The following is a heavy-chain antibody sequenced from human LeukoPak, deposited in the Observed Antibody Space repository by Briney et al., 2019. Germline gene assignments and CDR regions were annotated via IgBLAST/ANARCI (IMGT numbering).Heavy chain of an antibody. J-gene: IGHJ4*02. CDR3: AKDDCSSTSCYGEFDY. D-gene: IGHD2-2*01. V-gene: IGHV3-23*01. CDR2: ISGSGGST. CDR1: GFTFSSYA. Sequence: PGGSLRLSCAVSGFTFSSYAMSWVRQAPGKGLEWVSAISGSGGSTYYADSVKGRFTISRDNSKNTLYLQMNSLRAEDTAVYYCAKDDCSSTSCYGEFDYWGQGTLVTVSS.